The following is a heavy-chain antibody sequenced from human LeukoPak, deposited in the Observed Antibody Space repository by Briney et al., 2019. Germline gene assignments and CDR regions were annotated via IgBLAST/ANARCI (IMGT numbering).Heavy chain of an antibody. CDR1: GFTFSSYA. V-gene: IGHV3-23*01. CDR2: ISSSGGST. D-gene: IGHD2-21*02. CDR3: AKGNGHIVVVTAIS. J-gene: IGHJ4*02. Sequence: PGGSLRLSCVASGFTFSSYAMTWVRQAPGKGLEWVSAISSSGGSTYYADSVKGRFTISRDNSKNTLYLQMNSLRAEDTAVYYCAKGNGHIVVVTAISWGQGTLVTVSS.